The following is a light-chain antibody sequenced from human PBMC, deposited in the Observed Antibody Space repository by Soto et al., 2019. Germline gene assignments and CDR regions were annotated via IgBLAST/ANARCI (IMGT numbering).Light chain of an antibody. J-gene: IGLJ2*01. CDR3: SSYAGSNNLGV. CDR2: EVS. Sequence: QSALTQPPSASGSPGQSVTISCTGTSSDVGGYNCVSWYQQHPGKAPKLMIYEVSKRPSGVPDRFSGSKSGNTASLTVSGLQAEDEADYYCSSYAGSNNLGVFGGGTQLTVL. V-gene: IGLV2-8*01. CDR1: SSDVGGYNC.